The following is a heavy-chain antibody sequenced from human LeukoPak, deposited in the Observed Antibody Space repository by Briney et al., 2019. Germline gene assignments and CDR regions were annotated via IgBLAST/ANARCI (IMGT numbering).Heavy chain of an antibody. Sequence: PGGSLRLSCAASGFTFTVAWMSWVRQAPGKGLEWLGRIKSKTDVAPIDYAAPVKGRFTISRDDSKTTVYLQMNTVKTEDTAVYYCVWSSSWEKRYYLDYWGQGTLVTVSS. CDR1: GFTFTVAW. CDR3: VWSSSWEKRYYLDY. V-gene: IGHV3-15*05. D-gene: IGHD6-13*01. CDR2: IKSKTDVAPI. J-gene: IGHJ4*02.